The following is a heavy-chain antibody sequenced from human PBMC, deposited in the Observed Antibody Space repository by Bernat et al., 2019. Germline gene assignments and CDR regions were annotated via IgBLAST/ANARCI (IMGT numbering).Heavy chain of an antibody. V-gene: IGHV4-59*08. J-gene: IGHJ4*02. CDR1: GGSISSYY. D-gene: IGHD2-8*01. Sequence: QVQLQESGPGLVKPSETLSLTCTVSGGSISSYYWSWIRQPPGKGLDWIGYIYYSGSTNYNPSLKTLVTISVDTSKNQFSLKLSSVTAADTAVYYCARLNGVFDYWGQGTLVTVSS. CDR3: ARLNGVFDY. CDR2: IYYSGST.